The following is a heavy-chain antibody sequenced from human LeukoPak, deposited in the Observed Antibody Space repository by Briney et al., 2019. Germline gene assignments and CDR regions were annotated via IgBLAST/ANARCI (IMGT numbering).Heavy chain of an antibody. CDR3: ARGGREYPQTY. CDR2: IYYSGST. CDR1: GGSISSYY. Sequence: PSETLSLTCTVSGGSISSYYWSWLRQPPGKGLEWIGYIYYSGSTNYNPSLKSRVTISVDTSKNQFSLKLSSVTAADTAVYYCARGGREYPQTYWGQGTLVTVSS. V-gene: IGHV4-59*01. J-gene: IGHJ4*02. D-gene: IGHD2/OR15-2a*01.